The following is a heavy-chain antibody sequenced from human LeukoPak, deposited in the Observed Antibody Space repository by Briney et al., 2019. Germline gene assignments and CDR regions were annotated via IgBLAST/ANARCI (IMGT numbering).Heavy chain of an antibody. V-gene: IGHV3-21*01. CDR1: GFTFSSYS. CDR2: ISSSSSYI. J-gene: IGHJ6*04. Sequence: GGSLRLSCAASGFTFSSYSMNWVRQAPGKGLEWVSSISSSSSYIYYADSVKGRFTISRDNAKNSLYLQMNSLRAEDTAVYYCAKDLRELLGSYYYGMDVWGKGTTVTVSS. CDR3: AKDLRELLGSYYYGMDV. D-gene: IGHD3-10*01.